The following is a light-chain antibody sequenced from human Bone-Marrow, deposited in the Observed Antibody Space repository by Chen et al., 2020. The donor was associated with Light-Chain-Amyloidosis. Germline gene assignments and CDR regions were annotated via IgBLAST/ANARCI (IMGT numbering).Light chain of an antibody. Sequence: DTQMTQSPSTLSASVGDRVTITCRASESISHWLAWYRQKPGQAPKLLIFQASTLEDGVPSRFSGSGSGTDFTLTISSLQPDDFAVYYCQQYNSYPLTFGGVTKVEIK. CDR1: ESISHW. V-gene: IGKV1-5*03. CDR3: QQYNSYPLT. J-gene: IGKJ4*01. CDR2: QAS.